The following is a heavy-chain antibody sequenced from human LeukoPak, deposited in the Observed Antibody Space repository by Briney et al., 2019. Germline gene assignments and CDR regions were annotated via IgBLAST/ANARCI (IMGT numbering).Heavy chain of an antibody. Sequence: GGSLRLSCAASGFTFSSYAMSWVRQAPGKGLEWVAVISYDGSNKYYADSVKGRFTISRDNSKNTLYLQMNSLRAEDTAVYYCAKQSSSGWYANLDYWGQGTLVTVSS. J-gene: IGHJ4*02. V-gene: IGHV3-30*18. CDR1: GFTFSSYA. CDR2: ISYDGSNK. CDR3: AKQSSSGWYANLDY. D-gene: IGHD6-19*01.